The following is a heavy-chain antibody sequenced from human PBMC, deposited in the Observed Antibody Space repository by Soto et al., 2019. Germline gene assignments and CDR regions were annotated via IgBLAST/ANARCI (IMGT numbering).Heavy chain of an antibody. CDR3: ARELSSSSGAFDI. D-gene: IGHD6-6*01. V-gene: IGHV3-33*01. Sequence: GGSLRLSCAASGFTFSSYGMHWVRQAPGKGLEWVAVIWDDGINKYYADSVKVRFTITRANSKNTLYLQMNSLRAEDTAVYYCARELSSSSGAFDIWGQGTMVTVSS. CDR1: GFTFSSYG. CDR2: IWDDGINK. J-gene: IGHJ3*02.